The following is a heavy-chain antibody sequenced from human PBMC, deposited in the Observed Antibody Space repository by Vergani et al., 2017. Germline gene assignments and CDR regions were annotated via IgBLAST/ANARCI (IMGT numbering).Heavy chain of an antibody. J-gene: IGHJ6*03. CDR3: ARDSAGSGNYYYYYYMDV. CDR1: GGSISSGSYY. Sequence: QVQLQESGPGLVKPSQTLSLTCTVSGGSISSGSYYWSWIRQPAGKGLEWIGRIYTSGSTNYNPSLKSRVTISVDTSKNQFSLKLSSVTAADTAVYYCARDSAGSGNYYYYYYMDVWGKGP. CDR2: IYTSGST. V-gene: IGHV4-61*02. D-gene: IGHD3-10*01.